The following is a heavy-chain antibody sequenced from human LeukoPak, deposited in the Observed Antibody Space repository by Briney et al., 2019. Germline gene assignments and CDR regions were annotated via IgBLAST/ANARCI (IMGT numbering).Heavy chain of an antibody. D-gene: IGHD3-10*01. CDR1: GFTFSSYE. CDR2: ISSSGSTI. CDR3: ARKSMVRGVTH. Sequence: GGSLRLSCAASGFTFSSYEMNWVRQAPGKGLEWVSYISSSGSTIYYADSVKGRFTISRDNAKNSLYLQMNSLRAEDTAVYYCARKSMVRGVTHWGQGTLVTVSS. V-gene: IGHV3-48*03. J-gene: IGHJ4*02.